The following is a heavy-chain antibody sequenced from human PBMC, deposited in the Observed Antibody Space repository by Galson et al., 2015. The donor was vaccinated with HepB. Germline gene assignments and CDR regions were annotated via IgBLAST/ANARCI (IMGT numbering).Heavy chain of an antibody. CDR3: ARVPSVHYYYGMDL. D-gene: IGHD6-6*01. CDR2: VNSDGSST. Sequence: SLRLSCAASGFTFSYYWMHWVRQAPGKGLVWVSRVNSDGSSTSYVDSVKGRFTISRDNAKNTLYLQMNSLRAEDTAVYYCARVPSVHYYYGMDLWGQGTTVTVSS. J-gene: IGHJ6*02. V-gene: IGHV3-74*01. CDR1: GFTFSYYW.